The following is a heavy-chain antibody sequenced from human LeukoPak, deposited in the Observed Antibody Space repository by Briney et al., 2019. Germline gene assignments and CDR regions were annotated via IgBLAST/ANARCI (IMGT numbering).Heavy chain of an antibody. Sequence: PSETLSLTCTVSGGSISSSSYYWGWIRQPPGKGLEWIGSIYYSGSTYYNPSLKSRVTISVDTSKNQFSLKLSSVTAADTAVYYCARVLDYGDYGYYFDYWGQGTLVTVSS. D-gene: IGHD4-17*01. CDR2: IYYSGST. CDR3: ARVLDYGDYGYYFDY. J-gene: IGHJ4*02. CDR1: GGSISSSSYY. V-gene: IGHV4-39*07.